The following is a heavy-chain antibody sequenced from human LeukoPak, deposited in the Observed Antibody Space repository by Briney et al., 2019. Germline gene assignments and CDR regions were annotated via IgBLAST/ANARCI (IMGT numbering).Heavy chain of an antibody. J-gene: IGHJ4*02. Sequence: SETLSLTCAVYGGSFSGYYWSWIRQPPGKGLEWIGEINHSGSTNYNPSLKSRVTISVDTSKNQFSPKLSSVTAADTAVYYCARGVQLWKSIDYWGQGTRVTVSS. V-gene: IGHV4-34*01. CDR1: GGSFSGYY. D-gene: IGHD5-24*01. CDR2: INHSGST. CDR3: ARGVQLWKSIDY.